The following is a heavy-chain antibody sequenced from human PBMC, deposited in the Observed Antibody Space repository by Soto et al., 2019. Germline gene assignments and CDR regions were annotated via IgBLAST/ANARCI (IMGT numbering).Heavy chain of an antibody. CDR1: AGSRSGYY. CDR2: IYDSVST. D-gene: IGHD6-19*01. CDR3: AREFPIRSGWSLGFDF. V-gene: IGHV4-4*07. Sequence: SATLSRPSTLAAGSRSGYYWTLIRQSPGKGLEWIRRIYDSVSTNYNPSLKSLVTLSVDRAKKNFSLKLPSVTAADTAVSYSAREFPIRSGWSLGFDFWGQRHMVTVSS. J-gene: IGHJ4*02.